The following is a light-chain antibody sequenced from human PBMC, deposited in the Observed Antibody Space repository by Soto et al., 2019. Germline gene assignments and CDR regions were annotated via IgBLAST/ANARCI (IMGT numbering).Light chain of an antibody. V-gene: IGLV2-8*01. CDR1: SSDVVGYDY. CDR2: EVT. J-gene: IGLJ1*01. CDR3: RSYTGGNQSYV. Sequence: SLSHPPSASVCRGHSFTISCTGTSSDVVGYDYVSWYQQHPGKAPKLMIYEVTIRPSGVSDRFSGSKSGNTASLTVSGLHAADEAHYSCRSYTGGNQSYVLGNGTKVTVL.